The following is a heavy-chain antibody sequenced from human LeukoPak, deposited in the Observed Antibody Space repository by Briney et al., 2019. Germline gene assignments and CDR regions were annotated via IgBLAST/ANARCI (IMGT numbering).Heavy chain of an antibody. CDR2: ISSSISPI. J-gene: IGHJ4*02. D-gene: IGHD2-2*02. Sequence: GQSLRLSCAASGFTFSSYSMNWVRQAPGKGMEWDSYISSSISPIYYADSVKGRFTISRDNAKNSLYLQMNSLRAEDTAVYYCARDVVPAAIPAYFDYWGQGTLVTVSS. CDR1: GFTFSSYS. V-gene: IGHV3-48*01. CDR3: ARDVVPAAIPAYFDY.